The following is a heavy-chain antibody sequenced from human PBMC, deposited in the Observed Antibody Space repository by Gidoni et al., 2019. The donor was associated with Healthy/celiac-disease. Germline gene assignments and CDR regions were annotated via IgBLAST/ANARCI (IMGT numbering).Heavy chain of an antibody. CDR2: IIPIFGTA. J-gene: IGHJ3*02. V-gene: IGHV1-69*12. CDR3: ARFGSIAAAGMPDAFDI. CDR1: DATSSGFA. Sequence: QVQLLHSGPGWKNPGSSVTVSSMASDATSSGFAISWVRQAPGQGLEWMGGIIPIFGTANYAQKFQGRVTITADESTSTAYMELSSLRSEDTAVYYCARFGSIAAAGMPDAFDIWGQGTMVTVSS. D-gene: IGHD6-13*01.